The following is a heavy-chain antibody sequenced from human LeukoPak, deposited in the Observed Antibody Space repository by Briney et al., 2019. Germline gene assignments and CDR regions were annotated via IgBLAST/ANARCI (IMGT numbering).Heavy chain of an antibody. J-gene: IGHJ4*02. CDR1: GFTFSSYG. Sequence: GGSLRLSCAVSGFTFSSYGMHWVRQAPGKGLEWVAVVWYDGSNKYYADSVKGRFTISRDSSKNTLDLQMNSLRAEDTAVYYCVRVGYTNYGIDYWGQGTLVTVSS. CDR3: VRVGYTNYGIDY. CDR2: VWYDGSNK. V-gene: IGHV3-33*01. D-gene: IGHD4-11*01.